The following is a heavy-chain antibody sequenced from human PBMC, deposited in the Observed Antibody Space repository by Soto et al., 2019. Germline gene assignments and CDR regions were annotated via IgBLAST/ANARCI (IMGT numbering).Heavy chain of an antibody. CDR1: GFTFSSYA. J-gene: IGHJ4*02. D-gene: IGHD1-26*01. Sequence: EVQLLESGGGLVQPGGSLRLSCAASGFTFSSYAMSWVRQVPEKGLEWVSGITDSGGSTYFADSVRGRFTIPRDNSTSTLYLQMNSLRVDDTAVYYCAKDNSVSSPCYFEYWGQGTLVTVSS. CDR3: AKDNSVSSPCYFEY. CDR2: ITDSGGST. V-gene: IGHV3-23*01.